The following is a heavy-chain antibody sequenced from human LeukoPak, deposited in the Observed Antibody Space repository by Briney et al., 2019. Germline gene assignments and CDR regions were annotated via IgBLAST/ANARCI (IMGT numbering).Heavy chain of an antibody. CDR3: ARGRPTTVTYFDY. J-gene: IGHJ4*02. D-gene: IGHD4-4*01. CDR1: GFTFSSYA. Sequence: GGSLRLPCAASGFTFSSYAMHWVRQAPGKGLEYVSAISSNGGSTYYANSVKGRFTISRDNSKNTLYLQMGSLRAEDMAVYYCARGRPTTVTYFDYWGQGTLVTVSS. CDR2: ISSNGGST. V-gene: IGHV3-64*01.